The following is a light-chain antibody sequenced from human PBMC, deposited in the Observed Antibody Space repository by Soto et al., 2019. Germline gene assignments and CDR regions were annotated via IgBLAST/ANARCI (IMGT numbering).Light chain of an antibody. CDR3: QQYLISVT. CDR2: GAS. J-gene: IGKJ5*01. CDR1: QSVSSSF. V-gene: IGKV3-20*01. Sequence: EIVLTQSPGTLSLSPGERATLSCRASQSVSSSFLAWYQQKAGQAPRLLIYGASNRATGIPERFSGSGSGTDFTLTISRLEPQDSAMYYCQQYLISVTFGQGTRLEIK.